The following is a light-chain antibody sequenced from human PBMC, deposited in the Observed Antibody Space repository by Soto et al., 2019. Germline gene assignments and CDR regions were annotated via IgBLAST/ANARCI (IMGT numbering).Light chain of an antibody. CDR3: KQYNSYPLT. CDR1: QGISSW. CDR2: AAS. J-gene: IGKJ5*01. Sequence: DMQRTKSPSSLSACVGDRVAISYRASQGISSWLAWYQQKPEKATKSLTYAASSLQSGVPSRFSGSGSGTDFTLTISSLQPEEFATYYCKQYNSYPLTFGKGTRVEIK. V-gene: IGKV1D-16*01.